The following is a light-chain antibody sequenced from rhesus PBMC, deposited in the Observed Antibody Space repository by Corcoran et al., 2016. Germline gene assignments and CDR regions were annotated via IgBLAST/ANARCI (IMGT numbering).Light chain of an antibody. CDR3: EQHDSYPYS. CDR1: QGISSY. V-gene: IGKV1-25*02. Sequence: DIQMTQSPSSLSASVGDRVTITCRTSQGISSYFAWYQQKPGKAPKLLLYAETSLQSGVPSRFRGSGAGTDFTSTISRLQPEDVATYYCEQHDSYPYSFGQGTTVEIK. CDR2: AET. J-gene: IGKJ2*01.